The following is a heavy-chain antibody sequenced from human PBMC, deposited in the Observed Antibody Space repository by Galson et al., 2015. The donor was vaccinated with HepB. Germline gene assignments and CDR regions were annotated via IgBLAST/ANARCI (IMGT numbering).Heavy chain of an antibody. CDR2: IYRDGRT. Sequence: SLRLSCAASGFTVSSSYMSWIRQAPGKGPEWVSVIYRDGRTFYADYVKGRFTISRDNARNTLYFQLNSLRAEDTAVYYCAIGRRSDSNGYYADWGQGTLVTVSS. D-gene: IGHD3-22*01. CDR3: AIGRRSDSNGYYAD. CDR1: GFTVSSSY. V-gene: IGHV3-66*01. J-gene: IGHJ4*02.